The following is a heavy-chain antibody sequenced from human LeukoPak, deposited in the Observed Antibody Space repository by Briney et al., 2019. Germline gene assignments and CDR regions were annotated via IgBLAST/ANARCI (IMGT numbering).Heavy chain of an antibody. Sequence: GGSLRLSWAASGFTFSNYWMHWVRQAPGKGLVWVSRINSDGSSTSYADSVKGRFTISRDNAKNTLYLQMNSLRAEDTAVYYCARERDGRFFDYWGQGTLVTVSS. CDR2: INSDGSST. CDR1: GFTFSNYW. D-gene: IGHD5-24*01. V-gene: IGHV3-74*01. CDR3: ARERDGRFFDY. J-gene: IGHJ4*02.